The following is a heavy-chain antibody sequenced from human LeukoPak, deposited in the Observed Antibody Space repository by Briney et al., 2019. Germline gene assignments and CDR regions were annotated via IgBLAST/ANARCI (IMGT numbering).Heavy chain of an antibody. D-gene: IGHD6-13*01. CDR3: AHRRKYSSSWYYFDY. Sequence: SGPTLVKPTQTLTLTCTFSRFSLSTSGVGVGWIRQPPGKALEWLALIYWDDDKRYSPSLKSRLTITKDTSKNQVVLTMTNMDPVDTATYYCAHRRKYSSSWYYFDYWGQGTLVTVSS. J-gene: IGHJ4*02. CDR2: IYWDDDK. CDR1: RFSLSTSGVG. V-gene: IGHV2-5*02.